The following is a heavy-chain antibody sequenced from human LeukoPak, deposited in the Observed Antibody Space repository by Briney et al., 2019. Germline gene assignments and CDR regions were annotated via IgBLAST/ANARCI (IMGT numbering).Heavy chain of an antibody. V-gene: IGHV3-7*01. CDR2: IKPDGTEN. CDR3: AIQKADLITMVRGIIAF. CDR1: GFTFSSYW. Sequence: GGSLRLSCAASGFTFSSYWMTWVRQAPGKGLEWVANIKPDGTENYYVDSVKGRFTISRDNAKNSLYLQMNGLRAEDTAVYYCAIQKADLITMVRGIIAFWGQGTLVTVSS. D-gene: IGHD3-10*01. J-gene: IGHJ1*01.